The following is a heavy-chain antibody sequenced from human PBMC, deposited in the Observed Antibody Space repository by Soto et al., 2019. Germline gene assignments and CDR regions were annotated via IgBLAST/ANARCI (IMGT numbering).Heavy chain of an antibody. D-gene: IGHD2-8*01. V-gene: IGHV1-69*01. CDR1: GGTFSSYA. Sequence: QVQLVQSGAEVKKPGSSVKVSCKASGGTFSSYAISWVRQDPGQGLEWMGGIIPIFGTANYAQKFQGRVTITADESTSTAYMELSSLRSEDTAVYYCASRYCTNGVCYNDFQHWGQGTLVPVSS. J-gene: IGHJ1*01. CDR2: IIPIFGTA. CDR3: ASRYCTNGVCYNDFQH.